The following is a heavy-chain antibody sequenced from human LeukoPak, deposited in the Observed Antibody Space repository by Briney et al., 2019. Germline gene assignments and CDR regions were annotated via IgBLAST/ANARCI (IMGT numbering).Heavy chain of an antibody. CDR3: ARRGLVPAFDI. D-gene: IGHD3-10*02. Sequence: GGSLRLSCAASGFTFSSYSMSWVRQAPGKGLEWVSSISSSSSYIYYADSVRGRFTISRDNAKNTLYLQMNSLRAEDTAVYYCARRGLVPAFDIWGQGTMVSVTS. CDR1: GFTFSSYS. CDR2: ISSSSSYI. J-gene: IGHJ3*02. V-gene: IGHV3-21*01.